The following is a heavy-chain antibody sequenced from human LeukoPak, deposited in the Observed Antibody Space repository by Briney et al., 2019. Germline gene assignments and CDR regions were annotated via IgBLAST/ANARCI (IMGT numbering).Heavy chain of an antibody. J-gene: IGHJ4*02. V-gene: IGHV3-43*02. CDR2: ISGDGGST. CDR1: GFTFDDYA. D-gene: IGHD2-21*02. CDR3: AKAFLAYCGGDCPTPVDY. Sequence: GGSLRLSCAASGFTFDDYAMHGVRQAPGKGLEWVSLISGDGGSTYYADSVKGRFTISRDNSKNSLYLQMNSLRTEDTALYYCAKAFLAYCGGDCPTPVDYWGQGTLVTVSS.